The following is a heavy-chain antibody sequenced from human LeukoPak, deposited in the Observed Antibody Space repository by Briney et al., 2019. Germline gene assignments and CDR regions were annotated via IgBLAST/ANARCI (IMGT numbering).Heavy chain of an antibody. D-gene: IGHD1-26*01. CDR3: AAPHYRQGFDY. Sequence: SVTVSFTASGFTFTISAVQWVRQARGQRLEWIGWIVVGSGNTNYAQKFQERVTITRDMSTSTAYIELSSLRSEDTAVYYCAAPHYRQGFDYWGQGTLVTVSS. J-gene: IGHJ4*02. V-gene: IGHV1-58*01. CDR1: GFTFTISA. CDR2: IVVGSGNT.